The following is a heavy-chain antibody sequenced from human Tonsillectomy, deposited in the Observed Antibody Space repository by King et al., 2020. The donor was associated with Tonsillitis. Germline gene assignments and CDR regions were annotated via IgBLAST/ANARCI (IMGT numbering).Heavy chain of an antibody. CDR3: ARDLTGLNWFDP. CDR2: ISYDGSNK. CDR1: GFTFSSYA. J-gene: IGHJ5*02. D-gene: IGHD1-20*01. Sequence: VQLVESGGGVVQPGRSLRLSCAASGFTFSSYAMHWVRQAPGKGLEWVAVISYDGSNKYYADSVKGRFTISRDNSKNTLYLQMNSLRAEDTAVYYCARDLTGLNWFDPWGQGTLVTVSS. V-gene: IGHV3-30*04.